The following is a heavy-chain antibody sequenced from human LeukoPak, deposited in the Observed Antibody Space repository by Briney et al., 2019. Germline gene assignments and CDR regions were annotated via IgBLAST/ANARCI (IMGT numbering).Heavy chain of an antibody. J-gene: IGHJ6*03. CDR2: IHTSGST. Sequence: SETLSLTCTVSGGSISSYYWSWIRQPAGKGLEWIGRIHTSGSTNYNPPLKSRVTMSVDTSKNQFSLKLSSVTAADTAVYYCARIYDFWSGYYYMDVWGKGTTVTVSS. D-gene: IGHD3-3*01. V-gene: IGHV4-4*07. CDR3: ARIYDFWSGYYYMDV. CDR1: GGSISSYY.